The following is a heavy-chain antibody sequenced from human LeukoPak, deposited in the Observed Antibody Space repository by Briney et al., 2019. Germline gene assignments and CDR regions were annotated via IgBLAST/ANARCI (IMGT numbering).Heavy chain of an antibody. CDR1: GYSISSGYH. CDR3: ARDYYGSGSYDY. Sequence: SETLSLTCTVSGYSISSGYHWGWIRQPPGKGLEWSGYIYYSGSTNYNPSLKSRVTISVDTSKNQFSLKLSSVTAADTAVYYCARDYYGSGSYDYWGQGTLVTVSS. V-gene: IGHV4-61*01. CDR2: IYYSGST. J-gene: IGHJ4*02. D-gene: IGHD3-10*01.